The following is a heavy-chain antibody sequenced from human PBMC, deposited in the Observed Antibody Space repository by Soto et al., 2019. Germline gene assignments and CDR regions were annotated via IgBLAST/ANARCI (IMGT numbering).Heavy chain of an antibody. CDR1: GYTFTSYP. J-gene: IGHJ3*02. D-gene: IGHD5-18*01. CDR2: INTGNGDT. Sequence: GASVKVSCKASGYTFTSYPMHWVRQAPGQRLEWMGWINTGNGDTKYSQNFQGRVTITRDTSASTAYMELSSLRSEDTAVYYCARDRGVQLWSNAFDIWGQGTMVTVSS. V-gene: IGHV1-3*04. CDR3: ARDRGVQLWSNAFDI.